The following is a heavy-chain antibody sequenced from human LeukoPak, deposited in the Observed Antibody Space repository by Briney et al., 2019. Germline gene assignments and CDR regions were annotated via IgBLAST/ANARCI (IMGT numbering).Heavy chain of an antibody. J-gene: IGHJ6*03. V-gene: IGHV4-39*01. CDR2: IYYSGST. D-gene: IGHD6-13*01. Sequence: SETLSLTCTVSGGSISSSSYYWGWIRQPPGTGLEWIGSIYYSGSTYYNPSLKSRVTISVDTSKNQFSLKLSSVTAADTAVYYCARLDSSWYYYYYMDVWGKGTTVTVSS. CDR1: GGSISSSSYY. CDR3: ARLDSSWYYYYYMDV.